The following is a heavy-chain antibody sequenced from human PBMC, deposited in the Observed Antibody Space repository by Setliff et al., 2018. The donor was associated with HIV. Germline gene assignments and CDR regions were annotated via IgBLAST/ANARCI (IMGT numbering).Heavy chain of an antibody. V-gene: IGHV1-18*01. CDR2: ISAYNGNT. D-gene: IGHD1-26*01. J-gene: IGHJ3*02. CDR3: ARILVGVDDAFDI. CDR1: GYTFTNYG. Sequence: ASVKVSCKASGYTFTNYGTSWVRQAPGQGLEWMGWISAYNGNTNYAQRLQDRVTMTTDTSTSTAYMELRSLRSDDTAVYYCARILVGVDDAFDIWGQGTMVTVSS.